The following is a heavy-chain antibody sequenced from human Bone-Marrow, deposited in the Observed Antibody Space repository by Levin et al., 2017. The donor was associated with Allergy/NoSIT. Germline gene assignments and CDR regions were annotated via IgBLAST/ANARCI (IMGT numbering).Heavy chain of an antibody. CDR2: ISSTGVYT. V-gene: IGHV3-11*06. D-gene: IGHD1-14*01. CDR3: ARATTAYAADY. J-gene: IGHJ4*02. Sequence: SGGSLRLSCAGTGFTFSDYYVTWVRLAPGKRLEWLSYISSTGVYTNYADSVKGRFTISRDNDKNSVDLQMTGLKTDDTAVYYCARATTAYAADYWGQGTLVTVSS. CDR1: GFTFSDYY.